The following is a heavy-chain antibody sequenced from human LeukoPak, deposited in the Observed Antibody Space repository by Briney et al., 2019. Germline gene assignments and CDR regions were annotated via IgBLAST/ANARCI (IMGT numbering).Heavy chain of an antibody. D-gene: IGHD2/OR15-2a*01. CDR1: GFSFDTYN. CDR2: IRSYSSYI. Sequence: GGSLRLSCAASGFSFDTYNFNWVRQAPGKGLEWVASIRSYSSYIHYGDSVKGRFTISRDDAEKSVYLQMNNLRGEDTAVYFCARFSEVYYYVDAWGTGTTVIVSS. J-gene: IGHJ6*03. CDR3: ARFSEVYYYVDA. V-gene: IGHV3-21*01.